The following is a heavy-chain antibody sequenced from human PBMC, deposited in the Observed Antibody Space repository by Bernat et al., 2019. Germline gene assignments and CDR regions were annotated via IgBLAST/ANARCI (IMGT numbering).Heavy chain of an antibody. CDR1: GFSLSTSGVG. CDR3: AHSTTDKITRRCYDY. D-gene: IGHD2-21*01. CDR2: IYWDDDE. V-gene: IGHV2-5*02. J-gene: IGHJ4*02. Sequence: QITLKESGPTLVKPTQTLTLTCTFSGFSLSTSGVGVGWIRQPPGRALEWLALIYWDDDERYSPSLRNRLSITKDTSKNQVVLTMTNMDPVDTATYYCAHSTTDKITRRCYDYWGQGTLVTVSS.